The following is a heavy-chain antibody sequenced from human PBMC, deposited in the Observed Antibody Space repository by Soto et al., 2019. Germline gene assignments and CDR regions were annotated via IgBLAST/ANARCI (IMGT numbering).Heavy chain of an antibody. J-gene: IGHJ4*02. D-gene: IGHD4-17*01. V-gene: IGHV3-33*01. CDR1: GFTFSSHG. CDR2: IYYDVSNE. CDR3: GRDYGRTSYGFDS. Sequence: PGGSLTLSRAASGFTFSSHGMHWVRQAPGKGLEWVAVIYYDVSNEYYADSVKGRFTISRDNSKNTLYLQMNSLRAEDTAVYYWGRDYGRTSYGFDSWGQGTLVTVSS.